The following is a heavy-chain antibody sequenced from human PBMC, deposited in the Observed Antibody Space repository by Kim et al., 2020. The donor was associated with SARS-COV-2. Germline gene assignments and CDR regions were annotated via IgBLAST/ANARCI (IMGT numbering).Heavy chain of an antibody. CDR1: GGTFSSYA. V-gene: IGHV1-69*13. Sequence: SVKVSCKASGGTFSSYAISWVRQAPGQGLEWMGGIIPIFGTANYAQKFQGRVTITADESTSTAYMELSSLRSEDTTVYYCATFRSGWSYYFDYWGQGTLVTVSS. J-gene: IGHJ4*02. D-gene: IGHD6-19*01. CDR3: ATFRSGWSYYFDY. CDR2: IIPIFGTA.